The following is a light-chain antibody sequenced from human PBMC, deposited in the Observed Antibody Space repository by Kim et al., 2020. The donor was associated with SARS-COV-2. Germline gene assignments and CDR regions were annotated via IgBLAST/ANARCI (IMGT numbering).Light chain of an antibody. CDR1: QVIRST. Sequence: GDRVTITCRASQVIRSTLAWYQQKPGKAPKLLISDASILEDGVPSRFSGSGSGTDFSLTISSLQPEDFATYYCQQFYTYPITFGQGTRL. V-gene: IGKV1-13*02. CDR3: QQFYTYPIT. J-gene: IGKJ5*01. CDR2: DAS.